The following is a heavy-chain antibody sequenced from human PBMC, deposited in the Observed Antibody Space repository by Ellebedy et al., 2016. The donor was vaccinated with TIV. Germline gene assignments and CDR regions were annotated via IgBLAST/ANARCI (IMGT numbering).Heavy chain of an antibody. Sequence: AASVKVSCKASGYTFTSYAMNWVRHAPGQRLEWMGWINAGNGNTKYSQKFQGRVTITRDTSASTAYIELSSLRSEDTAVYYCARGVGLCYENWGQGTLVTVSS. V-gene: IGHV1-3*01. D-gene: IGHD2-8*01. J-gene: IGHJ4*02. CDR2: INAGNGNT. CDR3: ARGVGLCYEN. CDR1: GYTFTSYA.